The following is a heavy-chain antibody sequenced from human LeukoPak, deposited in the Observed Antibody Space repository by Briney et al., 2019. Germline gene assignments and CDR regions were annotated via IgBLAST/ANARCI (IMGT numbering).Heavy chain of an antibody. J-gene: IGHJ4*02. D-gene: IGHD5-12*01. V-gene: IGHV3-53*01. CDR3: ARNPNSGYNL. Sequence: PGGSLRLSCAASGFTVSSDYMTWVRQAPGKGLEWVSVIYADGSTYYADSVKGRFTISRDNSKNTLYLQMNSLRGEDTAVYYCARNPNSGYNLGGQGTLVTVSS. CDR2: IYADGST. CDR1: GFTVSSDY.